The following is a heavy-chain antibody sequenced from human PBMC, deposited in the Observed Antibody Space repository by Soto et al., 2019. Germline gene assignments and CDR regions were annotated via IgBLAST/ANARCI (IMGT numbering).Heavy chain of an antibody. Sequence: PSETLSLTCTVSGASISSSSYYWGWIRQPPGRGLEWIGSIYYSGSTYYNPSLKSRVTVSVDTSKNQFSLKLSSVTAADTAVYYCARGRSQGRESIAAAGRGPSEPPLADYWGQGTLVTVSS. J-gene: IGHJ4*02. CDR3: ARGRSQGRESIAAAGRGPSEPPLADY. CDR2: IYYSGST. CDR1: GASISSSSYY. D-gene: IGHD6-13*01. V-gene: IGHV4-39*01.